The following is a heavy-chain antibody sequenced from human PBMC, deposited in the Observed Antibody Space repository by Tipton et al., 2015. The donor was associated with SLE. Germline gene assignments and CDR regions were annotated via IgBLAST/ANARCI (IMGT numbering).Heavy chain of an antibody. CDR1: GGSFSGYY. Sequence: GLVKPSETLSLTCAVYGGSFSGYYWSWIRQPPGKGLEWIGYIYYSGSTNYNPSLKSRVTISVDTSKNQFSLQLSSVTAADAAVYYCANAGNWFDPWGQGTLVTVSS. D-gene: IGHD1-14*01. CDR3: ANAGNWFDP. J-gene: IGHJ5*02. V-gene: IGHV4-59*12. CDR2: IYYSGST.